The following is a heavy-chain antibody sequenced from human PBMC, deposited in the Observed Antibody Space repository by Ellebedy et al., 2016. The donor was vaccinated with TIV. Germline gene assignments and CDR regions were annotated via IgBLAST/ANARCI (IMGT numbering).Heavy chain of an antibody. D-gene: IGHD1-26*01. V-gene: IGHV3-23*01. CDR3: AKDMVFGDGKWEIDV. CDR2: INNGGRTT. Sequence: PGGSLRLSCAASGFTFSRYAIGWVRQAPGKGLEWVSGINNGGRTTSYADSVKGRFTISRDNSRSTLYLQMNSLRAEDSAVYYCAKDMVFGDGKWEIDVWGQGTTVTVSS. CDR1: GFTFSRYA. J-gene: IGHJ6*02.